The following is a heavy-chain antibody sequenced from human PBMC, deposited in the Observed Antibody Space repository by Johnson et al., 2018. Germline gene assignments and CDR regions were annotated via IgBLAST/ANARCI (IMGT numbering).Heavy chain of an antibody. Sequence: QVQLVQSGAEVKKPVASVKVSCKASGYTFTSYDINWVRQATGQGLEWMGWMNPNSGNTGYVQKFQGRVSMTRNTSISTAYMELSSMRSEDTAVDYCARQVKEPAGRRNYYYYMDVWGEGTTGTVSS. V-gene: IGHV1-8*01. CDR3: ARQVKEPAGRRNYYYYMDV. J-gene: IGHJ6*03. CDR2: MNPNSGNT. D-gene: IGHD2-2*01. CDR1: GYTFTSYD.